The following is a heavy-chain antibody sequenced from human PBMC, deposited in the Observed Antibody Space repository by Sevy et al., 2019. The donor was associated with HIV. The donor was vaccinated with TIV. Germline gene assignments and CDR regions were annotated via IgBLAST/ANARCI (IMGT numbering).Heavy chain of an antibody. CDR3: AREDIVVVPAARGGSHYYYYGMDV. J-gene: IGHJ6*02. Sequence: GGSLRLSCAASGFTFSDYYMSWIRQAPGKGLEWVSYISSSGSTIYYADSVKGRFTISRENAKNSLYLQMNSLRAEDTAVYYWAREDIVVVPAARGGSHYYYYGMDVWGQGTTVTVSS. CDR2: ISSSGSTI. V-gene: IGHV3-11*01. CDR1: GFTFSDYY. D-gene: IGHD2-2*01.